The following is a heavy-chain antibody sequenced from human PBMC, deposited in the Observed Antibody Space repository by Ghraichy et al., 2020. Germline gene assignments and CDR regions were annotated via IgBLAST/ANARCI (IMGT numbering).Heavy chain of an antibody. V-gene: IGHV3-11*05. CDR1: GFTFSDYY. J-gene: IGHJ4*02. CDR3: ARGFWSQTGLIDY. D-gene: IGHD1-14*01. CDR2: IRSSSSYT. Sequence: GESLNISCAASGFTFSDYYMSWIRQAPGKGLEWVSYIRSSSSYTNYADSVKGRFTISRDNAKNSLSLQMNSLRAEDTAVYYCARGFWSQTGLIDYWGQGTLVIVSS.